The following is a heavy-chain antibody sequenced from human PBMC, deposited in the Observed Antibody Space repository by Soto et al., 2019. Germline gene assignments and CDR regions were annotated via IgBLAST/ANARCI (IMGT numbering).Heavy chain of an antibody. Sequence: GASVKVSCKASGYTFTSCGISWVRQAPGQGLEWMGWISAYNGNTNYAQKLQGRVTMTTDTSTSTAYMELRSLRSDDTAVYYCARDLGVVVTARTYYFDYWGQGTLVTVSS. CDR3: ARDLGVVVTARTYYFDY. V-gene: IGHV1-18*04. J-gene: IGHJ4*02. D-gene: IGHD2-21*02. CDR1: GYTFTSCG. CDR2: ISAYNGNT.